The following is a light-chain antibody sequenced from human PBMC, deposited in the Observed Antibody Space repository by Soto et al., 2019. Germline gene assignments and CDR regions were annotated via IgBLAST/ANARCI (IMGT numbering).Light chain of an antibody. CDR1: ASNIGSHT. Sequence: QSVLTQPPSASGAPGQRVTISCSGSASNIGSHTVSWYQQLPGTAPKLLIYVNNERPSGIPDRFSGSKSDTSASLAISGFQSEDEADYYCASWDDSLNGAVFGGGTQLTVL. V-gene: IGLV1-44*01. J-gene: IGLJ7*01. CDR3: ASWDDSLNGAV. CDR2: VNN.